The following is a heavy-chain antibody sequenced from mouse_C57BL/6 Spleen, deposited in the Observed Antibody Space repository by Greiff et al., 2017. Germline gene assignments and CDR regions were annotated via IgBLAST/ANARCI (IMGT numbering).Heavy chain of an antibody. Sequence: QVQLQQPGAELVMPGASVTLSCKASGYTFTSYWMHWVKQRPGQGLEWIGEIDPSDSYTNYNQKFKGKSTLTVDKSSSTAYMQLSSLTSEDSAIYYCARGGAGYYFDYWGQGTTLTVSS. CDR1: GYTFTSYW. D-gene: IGHD3-3*01. CDR2: IDPSDSYT. J-gene: IGHJ2*01. V-gene: IGHV1-69*01. CDR3: ARGGAGYYFDY.